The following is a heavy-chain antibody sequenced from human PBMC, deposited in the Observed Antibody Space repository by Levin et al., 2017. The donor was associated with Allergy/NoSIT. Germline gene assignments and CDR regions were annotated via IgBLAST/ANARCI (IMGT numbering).Heavy chain of an antibody. CDR3: ARVGDILTGYYPFDY. D-gene: IGHD3-9*01. CDR2: MNPNSGNT. CDR1: GYTFTSYD. J-gene: IGHJ4*02. Sequence: GESLKISCKASGYTFTSYDINWVRQATGQGLEWMGWMNPNSGNTGYAQKFQGRVTMTRNTSISTAYMELSSLRSEDTAVYYCARVGDILTGYYPFDYWGQGTLVTVSS. V-gene: IGHV1-8*01.